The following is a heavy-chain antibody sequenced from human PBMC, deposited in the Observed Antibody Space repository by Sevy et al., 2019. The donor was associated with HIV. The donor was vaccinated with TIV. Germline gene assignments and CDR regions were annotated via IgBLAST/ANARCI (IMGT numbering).Heavy chain of an antibody. CDR1: GGSISTSDFY. Sequence: SETLSLTCTVSGGSISTSDFYWGWIRQSPGKGLEWIGSIFNSGITYYNPSLKSRVTISVDTSKNQFSLRVNSVTAADTAVYYCARHRFDSSYSAFDYWGQGALVTVSS. D-gene: IGHD6-19*01. J-gene: IGHJ4*02. CDR2: IFNSGIT. V-gene: IGHV4-39*01. CDR3: ARHRFDSSYSAFDY.